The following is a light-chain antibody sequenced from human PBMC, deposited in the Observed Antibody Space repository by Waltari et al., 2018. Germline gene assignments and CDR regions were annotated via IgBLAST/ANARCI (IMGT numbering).Light chain of an antibody. Sequence: QSALTQPAPVPGSPGQSITISCTGTSSDYGGYTYVSWYHKHPGKDPKLMIYHVSKRPSGVSNRFSGSKSGNTASLTISGLQAEDEADYYCSSYTSSSTWVFGGGTKLTVL. J-gene: IGLJ3*02. CDR2: HVS. CDR1: SSDYGGYTY. CDR3: SSYTSSSTWV. V-gene: IGLV2-14*01.